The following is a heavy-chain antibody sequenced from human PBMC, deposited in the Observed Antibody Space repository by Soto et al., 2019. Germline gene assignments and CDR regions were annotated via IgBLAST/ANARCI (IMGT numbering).Heavy chain of an antibody. Sequence: VASVKVSCKASGYTFTSYGISWVRQAPGQGLEWMGWISAYNGNTNYAQKLQGRVTMTTDTSTSTAYMELRSLRSDDTAVYYCARGGGRYYYYYYYGMDVWGQGTTVTVSS. V-gene: IGHV1-18*04. D-gene: IGHD3-10*01. J-gene: IGHJ6*02. CDR2: ISAYNGNT. CDR1: GYTFTSYG. CDR3: ARGGGRYYYYYYYGMDV.